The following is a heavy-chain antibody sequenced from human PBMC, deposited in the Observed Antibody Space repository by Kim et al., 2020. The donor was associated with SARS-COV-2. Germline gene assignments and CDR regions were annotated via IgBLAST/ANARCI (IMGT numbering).Heavy chain of an antibody. V-gene: IGHV4-59*01. D-gene: IGHD3-22*01. Sequence: PSRKSRVTISVDTSKNQFSLKLSSVTAADTAVYYCASTYDYDSSGYYYGYWGQGTLVTVSS. J-gene: IGHJ4*02. CDR3: ASTYDYDSSGYYYGY.